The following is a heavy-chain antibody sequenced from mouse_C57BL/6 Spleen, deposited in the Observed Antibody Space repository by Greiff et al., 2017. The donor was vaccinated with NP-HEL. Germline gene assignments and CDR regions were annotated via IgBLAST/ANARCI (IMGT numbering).Heavy chain of an antibody. CDR3: ARTGDGYYASDY. J-gene: IGHJ2*01. D-gene: IGHD2-3*01. CDR2: IDPSDSYT. Sequence: QVQLKQSGAELVMPGASVKLSCKASGYTFTSYWMHWVKQRPGQGLEWIGEIDPSDSYTNYNQKFKGKSTLTVDKSSSTAYMQLSSLTSEDSAVYYCARTGDGYYASDYWGQGTTLTVSS. V-gene: IGHV1-69*01. CDR1: GYTFTSYW.